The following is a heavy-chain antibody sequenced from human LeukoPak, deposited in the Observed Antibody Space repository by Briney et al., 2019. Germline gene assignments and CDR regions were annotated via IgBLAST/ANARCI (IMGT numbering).Heavy chain of an antibody. Sequence: ASVKVSCKASGYTFTGYYIYWVRQAPGQGLEWMGWINPKSVGTNYAQKFQGRVTMTRDTSISTAYMELSRLRSDDTAVYYCARDRAEYYGSGSFFNLEYFYYYMDVWGKGTTVTVSS. CDR3: ARDRAEYYGSGSFFNLEYFYYYMDV. CDR1: GYTFTGYY. J-gene: IGHJ6*03. D-gene: IGHD3-10*01. CDR2: INPKSVGT. V-gene: IGHV1-2*02.